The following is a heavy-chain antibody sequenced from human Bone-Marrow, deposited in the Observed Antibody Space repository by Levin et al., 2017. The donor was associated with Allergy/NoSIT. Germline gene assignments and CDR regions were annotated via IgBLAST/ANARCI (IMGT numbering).Heavy chain of an antibody. CDR3: ARGRHTVMVLAFDY. CDR2: ISYDGNNK. J-gene: IGHJ4*01. V-gene: IGHV3-30-3*01. D-gene: IGHD2-21*01. Sequence: GESLKISCAASGFPFSYYSMHWVRQAPGKGLEWVAVISYDGNNKNYADSVKGRFTISRDTSKNTQYVQMNSLRGEDTAVYYCARGRHTVMVLAFDYWGQGTLVTVSS. CDR1: GFPFSYYS.